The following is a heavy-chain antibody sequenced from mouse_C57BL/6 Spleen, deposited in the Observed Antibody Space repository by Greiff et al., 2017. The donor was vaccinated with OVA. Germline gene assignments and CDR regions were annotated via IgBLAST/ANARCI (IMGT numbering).Heavy chain of an antibody. V-gene: IGHV5-12*01. Sequence: EVQLVESGGGLVQPGGSLKLSCAASGFTFSDYYMYWVRQTPEKRLEWVAYISNGGGSTYYPDTVKGRFTISRDNAKNTLYLQMSRLKSEDTAMYYCARQHYSNSMDYWGQGTSVTVSS. CDR2: ISNGGGST. CDR1: GFTFSDYY. J-gene: IGHJ4*01. CDR3: ARQHYSNSMDY. D-gene: IGHD2-5*01.